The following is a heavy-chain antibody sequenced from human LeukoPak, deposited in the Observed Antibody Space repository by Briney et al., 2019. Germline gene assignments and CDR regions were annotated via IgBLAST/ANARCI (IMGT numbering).Heavy chain of an antibody. Sequence: PGGSLRLSCAASGFIFSSYSMSWVRQAPGKGLEWVSAISGSGVSTYYADSVKGRFTISRDNSKNTLYLQMNSLRAEDTAVYYCAKDRSDYGGYPPGAFDIWGQGTMVTVSS. D-gene: IGHD4-17*01. CDR2: ISGSGVST. J-gene: IGHJ3*02. CDR3: AKDRSDYGGYPPGAFDI. CDR1: GFIFSSYS. V-gene: IGHV3-23*01.